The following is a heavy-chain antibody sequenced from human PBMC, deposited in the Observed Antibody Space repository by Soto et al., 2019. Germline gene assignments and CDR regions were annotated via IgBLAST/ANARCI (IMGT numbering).Heavy chain of an antibody. D-gene: IGHD2-15*01. CDR3: AKSYCSGGSCYLDY. CDR1: GFIFSSYG. J-gene: IGHJ4*02. Sequence: QVQVVESGGGVVQPGESLRLTCAASGFIFSSYGMHWVRQAPGKGLEWVAIIYNEGRHEYYAESVKGRFTISRDNSKNTVYLRMNSLRPEDTAVYYCAKSYCSGGSCYLDYWGQGTLVTASS. CDR2: IYNEGRHE. V-gene: IGHV3-33*06.